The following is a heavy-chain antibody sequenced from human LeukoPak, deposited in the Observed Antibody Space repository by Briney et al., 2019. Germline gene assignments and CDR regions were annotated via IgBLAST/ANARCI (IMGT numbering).Heavy chain of an antibody. V-gene: IGHV3-30-3*01. CDR1: GFTFSSYA. CDR3: AKGWDYYDSSRYFDY. D-gene: IGHD3-22*01. Sequence: GGSLRLSCAASGFTFSSYAMHWVRQAPGKGLEWVAVISYDGSNKYYADSVKGRFTISRDNSKNTLYLQMNSLRAEDTAVYYCAKGWDYYDSSRYFDYWGQGTLVTVSS. J-gene: IGHJ4*02. CDR2: ISYDGSNK.